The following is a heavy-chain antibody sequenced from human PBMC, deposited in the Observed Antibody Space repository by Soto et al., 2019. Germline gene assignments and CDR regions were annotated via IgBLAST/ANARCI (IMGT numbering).Heavy chain of an antibody. V-gene: IGHV4-61*01. D-gene: IGHD3-10*01. J-gene: IGHJ4*02. CDR2: IYYSGST. Sequence: SETLSLTCTVSGVSVSSGSYYWSWIRQPPGKGLEWIGYIYYSGSTKYNPSLKSRVTISVDTSKNQFSLRLSSVTAADTAVYYCARDGAVGPLDYWGQGALVTVSS. CDR3: ARDGAVGPLDY. CDR1: GVSVSSGSYY.